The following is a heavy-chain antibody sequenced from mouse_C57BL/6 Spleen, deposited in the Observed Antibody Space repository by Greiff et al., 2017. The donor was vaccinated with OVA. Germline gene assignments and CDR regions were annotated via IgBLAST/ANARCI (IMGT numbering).Heavy chain of an antibody. D-gene: IGHD3-2*02. Sequence: EVKLLESGGGLVQPKGSLKLSCAASGFSFNTYAMNWVRQAPGKGLEWVARIRSKSNNYATYYDDSVKDRFTISRDDSESMLYLQMNNLKTEYTAMYYCVRHSDSSGYKYYYAMDYWGQGTSVTVSS. CDR3: VRHSDSSGYKYYYAMDY. CDR2: IRSKSNNYAT. V-gene: IGHV10-1*01. J-gene: IGHJ4*01. CDR1: GFSFNTYA.